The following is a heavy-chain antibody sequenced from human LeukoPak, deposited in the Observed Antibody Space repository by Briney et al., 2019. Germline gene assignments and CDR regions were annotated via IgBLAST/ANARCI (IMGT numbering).Heavy chain of an antibody. Sequence: GGSQRLSCATSGLIISNYWMTWVRQAPGKGLEWVAQIRQDGSERHYVDSVKDRFTISRDNAKNSLDLQMDSLRAEDTAVYYCARDWGSTGYDLYDSWGQGTLVTVSS. CDR2: IRQDGSER. CDR3: ARDWGSTGYDLYDS. D-gene: IGHD5-12*01. J-gene: IGHJ4*02. CDR1: GLIISNYW. V-gene: IGHV3-7*01.